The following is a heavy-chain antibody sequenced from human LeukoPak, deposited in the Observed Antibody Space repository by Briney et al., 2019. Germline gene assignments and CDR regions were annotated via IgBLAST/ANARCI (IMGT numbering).Heavy chain of an antibody. V-gene: IGHV4-38-2*02. J-gene: IGHJ6*03. CDR2: FYHGGST. CDR1: GYSISTGYY. Sequence: SETLSLTCTVSGYSISTGYYWGWIRHPPGKGLEWIGTFYHGGSTYYNPSLKSRVTISVDTSKNQFSLKLSSVTAADTAVYYCARTYCGGDCRGYYYHYYMDVWGKGTTVTISS. D-gene: IGHD2-21*02. CDR3: ARTYCGGDCRGYYYHYYMDV.